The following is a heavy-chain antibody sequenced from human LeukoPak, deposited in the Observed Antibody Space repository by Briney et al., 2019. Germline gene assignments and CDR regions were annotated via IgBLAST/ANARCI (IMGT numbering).Heavy chain of an antibody. CDR1: GGTFNSYA. D-gene: IGHD3-22*01. CDR2: ITAIFRTT. Sequence: GASVKVSCKTSGGTFNSYAISWVRQAPGQGLEWMGVITAIFRTTNYAQKFQGRVTITADESMSTIYMELSSLRSGDTAVYYCARHSGYHSTMYLDYWGQGTLVTVSS. V-gene: IGHV1-69*13. CDR3: ARHSGYHSTMYLDY. J-gene: IGHJ4*02.